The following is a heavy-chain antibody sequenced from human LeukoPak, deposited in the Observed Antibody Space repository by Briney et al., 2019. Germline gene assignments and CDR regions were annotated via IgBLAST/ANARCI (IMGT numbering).Heavy chain of an antibody. Sequence: SETLSLTCAVYSGSLSGYYWSWIRQPPGKGLEWIGEINHSGSINYNPSLKSRVTISVDTSKNQFSLKLSSVTAADTAVYYCARRVMSMLPTRGGRGAFDIWGQGTMVPVSP. CDR1: SGSLSGYY. CDR2: INHSGSI. D-gene: IGHD2/OR15-2a*01. J-gene: IGHJ3*02. V-gene: IGHV4-34*01. CDR3: ARRVMSMLPTRGGRGAFDI.